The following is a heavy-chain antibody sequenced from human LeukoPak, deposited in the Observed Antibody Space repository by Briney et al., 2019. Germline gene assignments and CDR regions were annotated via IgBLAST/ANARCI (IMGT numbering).Heavy chain of an antibody. CDR2: ISSSSSYI. V-gene: IGHV3-21*01. J-gene: IGHJ4*02. CDR1: GFTFSSYS. CDR3: ASGYYDSSGYRDY. Sequence: PGGSLRLSCAASGFTFSSYSMNWVRQAPGKGLEWVSSISSSSSYIYYAASVKGRFTISRDNAKNSLYLQMNSLRAEDTAVYYCASGYYDSSGYRDYWGQGTLVTVSS. D-gene: IGHD3-22*01.